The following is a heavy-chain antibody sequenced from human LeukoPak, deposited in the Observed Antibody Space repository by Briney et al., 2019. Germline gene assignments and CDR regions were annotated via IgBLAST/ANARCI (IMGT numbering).Heavy chain of an antibody. V-gene: IGHV3-74*01. Sequence: GGSLRLSCAASGFTFSSYWMHWVRHAPGKGLVWVSRINSDGSSTSYADSVKGRFTISRDNSKNTLYLQMNSLRAEDTAVYYCARDPLFAEGTEYYYYGMDVWGQGTTVTVSS. CDR3: ARDPLFAEGTEYYYYGMDV. CDR2: INSDGSST. D-gene: IGHD3-10*02. J-gene: IGHJ6*02. CDR1: GFTFSSYW.